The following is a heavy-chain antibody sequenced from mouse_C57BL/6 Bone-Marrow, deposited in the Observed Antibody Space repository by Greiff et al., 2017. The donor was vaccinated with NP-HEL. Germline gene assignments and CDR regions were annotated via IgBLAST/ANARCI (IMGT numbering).Heavy chain of an antibody. CDR3: ARDRKFITTRYFDY. CDR2: ISYDGSN. CDR1: GYSITSGYY. D-gene: IGHD1-1*01. Sequence: DVKLQESGPGLVKPSQSLSLTCSVTGYSITSGYYWNWIRQFPGNKLEWMGYISYDGSNNYNPSLKNRISITRDTSKNQFFLKLNSVTTEDTATYYCARDRKFITTRYFDYWGQGTTLTVSS. J-gene: IGHJ2*01. V-gene: IGHV3-6*01.